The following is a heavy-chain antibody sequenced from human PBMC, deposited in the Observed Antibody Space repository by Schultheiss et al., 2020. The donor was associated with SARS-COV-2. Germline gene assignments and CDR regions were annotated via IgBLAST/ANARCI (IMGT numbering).Heavy chain of an antibody. V-gene: IGHV4-39*07. J-gene: IGHJ4*02. Sequence: SETLSLTCTVSGGSISSSSYYWGWIRQPPGKGLEWIGSIYYSGSTYYNPSLKSRVTISVDTSKNQFSLKLSSVTAADTAVYYCAREGESFDYWGQGTLVTVSS. CDR3: AREGESFDY. CDR2: IYYSGST. CDR1: GGSISSSSYY.